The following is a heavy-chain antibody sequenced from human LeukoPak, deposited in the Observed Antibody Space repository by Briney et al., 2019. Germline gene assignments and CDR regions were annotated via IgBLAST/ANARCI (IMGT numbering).Heavy chain of an antibody. Sequence: GGSLRLSCAASGFIFSSYGMHWVRQAPGKGLEWVAFIRYDGSNKYYADSVKGRFTISRDNSKNTLYLQMNSLRAEDTAVYYCAKDLSKGLLYRRGMYYFDYWGQGTLVTVSS. V-gene: IGHV3-30*02. D-gene: IGHD3-10*01. J-gene: IGHJ4*02. CDR1: GFIFSSYG. CDR2: IRYDGSNK. CDR3: AKDLSKGLLYRRGMYYFDY.